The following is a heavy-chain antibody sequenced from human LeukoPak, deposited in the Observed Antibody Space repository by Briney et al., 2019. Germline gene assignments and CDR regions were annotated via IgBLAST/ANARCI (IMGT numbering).Heavy chain of an antibody. CDR1: GGSITIYY. CDR2: IYTSGTT. J-gene: IGHJ4*02. Sequence: SETLSLTCTVSGDSISLSGGSITIYYWSWIRRPAVKGPEWIGRIYTSGTTEYNPSLKSRVTMSLDMSRNQFSLKLYSMTAADTAIYYCAGSATADFDYWGQGTLVTVSS. D-gene: IGHD5-18*01. CDR3: AGSATADFDY. V-gene: IGHV4-4*07.